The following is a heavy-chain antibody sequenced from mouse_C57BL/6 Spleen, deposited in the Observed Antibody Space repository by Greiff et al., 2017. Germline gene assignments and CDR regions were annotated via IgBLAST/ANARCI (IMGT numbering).Heavy chain of an antibody. CDR2: INPSSGYT. J-gene: IGHJ2*01. D-gene: IGHD2-1*01. Sequence: QVQLQQPGAELARPGASVKMSCKASGYTFTSYTMTWVKQRPGQGLEWIGYINPSSGYTKYNQKFKDKATLTADKSSSTAYMQLSSLTSEDSAVYYCARGDYGNYWGQGTTLTVSS. V-gene: IGHV1-4*01. CDR1: GYTFTSYT. CDR3: ARGDYGNY.